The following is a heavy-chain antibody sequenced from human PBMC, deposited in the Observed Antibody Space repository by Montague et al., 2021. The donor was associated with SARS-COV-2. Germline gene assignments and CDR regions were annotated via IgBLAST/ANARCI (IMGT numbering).Heavy chain of an antibody. D-gene: IGHD1-26*01. CDR3: ARGRWEPVQGGIDYYYAMDV. V-gene: IGHV4-39*07. CDR2: MYYSGNT. J-gene: IGHJ6*02. Sequence: SETLSLTCTVSISSSRYYWDWIRQPPGKGLEWIGSMYYSGNTSYNPSLKSRVTISVDTSKNQFSLKLSSVTAADTAVYYCARGRWEPVQGGIDYYYAMDVWGQGTTVTVSS. CDR1: ISSSRYY.